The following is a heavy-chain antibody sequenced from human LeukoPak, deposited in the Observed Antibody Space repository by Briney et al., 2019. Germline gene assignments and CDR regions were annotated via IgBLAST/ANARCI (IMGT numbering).Heavy chain of an antibody. CDR1: GGSISSGGYS. CDR2: IYHSGST. Sequence: SETLSLTCAVSGGSISSGGYSWSWIRQPPGKGLEWIGYIYHSGSTYYNPSLKSRVTISVDRSKNQFSLKLSSVTAADTAVYYCARSITGTWANFDYWGQGTLVTVSS. J-gene: IGHJ4*02. D-gene: IGHD1-7*01. CDR3: ARSITGTWANFDY. V-gene: IGHV4-30-2*01.